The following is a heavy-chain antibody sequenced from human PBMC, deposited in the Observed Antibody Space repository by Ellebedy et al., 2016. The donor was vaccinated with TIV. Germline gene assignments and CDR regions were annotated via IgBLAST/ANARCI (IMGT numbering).Heavy chain of an antibody. CDR2: IYYSGST. D-gene: IGHD5-12*01. J-gene: IGHJ4*02. CDR1: GGSISSYY. V-gene: IGHV4-59*08. Sequence: MPGGSLRLSCTVSGGSISSYYWSWIRQPPGKGLEWIGYIYYSGSTNYNPSLKSRVTISVDTSKNQFSLKLSSVTAADTAVYYCARHSSGYDYFDYWGQGTLVTVSS. CDR3: ARHSSGYDYFDY.